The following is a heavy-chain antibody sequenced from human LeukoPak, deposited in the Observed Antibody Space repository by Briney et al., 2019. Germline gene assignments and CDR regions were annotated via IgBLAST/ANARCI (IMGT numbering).Heavy chain of an antibody. V-gene: IGHV3-23*01. CDR1: GFTFSSYG. Sequence: GGTLRLSCAASGFTFSSYGMSWVRQAPGKGLEWVSAISGSGGSTYYADSVKGRFTISRDNSKNTLYLQMNSLRAEDTAVYYCAKDPTYYYGPRFDPWGQGTLVTVSS. J-gene: IGHJ5*02. CDR2: ISGSGGST. CDR3: AKDPTYYYGPRFDP. D-gene: IGHD3-10*01.